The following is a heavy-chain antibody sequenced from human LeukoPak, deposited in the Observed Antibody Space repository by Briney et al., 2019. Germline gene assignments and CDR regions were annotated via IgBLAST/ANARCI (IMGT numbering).Heavy chain of an antibody. CDR1: GGSFSGYY. V-gene: IGHV4-34*01. CDR2: INHSGST. Sequence: SETLSLXCAVYGGSFSGYYWSWIRQPPGKGLEWIGEINHSGSTNYNPSLKSRVTISVDTSKNQFSLKLSSVTAADTAVYYCARGTRRTYYDFWSGYTYFDYWGQGTLVTVSS. CDR3: ARGTRRTYYDFWSGYTYFDY. D-gene: IGHD3-3*01. J-gene: IGHJ4*02.